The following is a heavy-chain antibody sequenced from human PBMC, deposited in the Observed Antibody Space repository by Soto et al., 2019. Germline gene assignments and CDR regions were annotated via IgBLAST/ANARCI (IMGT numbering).Heavy chain of an antibody. D-gene: IGHD6-6*01. Sequence: ASVKVSCKASGYTFTGYYMHWVRQAPGQGLEWMGWINPNSGGTNYAQKFQGWVTMTRDTSISTAYMELSRLRSDDTAVYYCARNWANSSSSFDYWGQGTLVTVSS. CDR3: ARNWANSSSSFDY. J-gene: IGHJ4*02. V-gene: IGHV1-2*04. CDR1: GYTFTGYY. CDR2: INPNSGGT.